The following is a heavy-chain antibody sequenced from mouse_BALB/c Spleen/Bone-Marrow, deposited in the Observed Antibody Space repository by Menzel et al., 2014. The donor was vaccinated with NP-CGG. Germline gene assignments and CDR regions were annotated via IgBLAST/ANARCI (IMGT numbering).Heavy chain of an antibody. CDR2: ISSGGSYT. D-gene: IGHD2-2*01. V-gene: IGHV5-9-4*01. CDR3: AREGYEGQMDY. Sequence: EVMLVESGGGLVKPGGSLKLSCAASGFTFSSYAMSWVRQSPEKRLEWVAEISSGGSYTYYPDTVTGRFTISRDNAKNTLYLEMSSLRSEDTAMYYCAREGYEGQMDYWGQGTSVTVSS. CDR1: GFTFSSYA. J-gene: IGHJ4*01.